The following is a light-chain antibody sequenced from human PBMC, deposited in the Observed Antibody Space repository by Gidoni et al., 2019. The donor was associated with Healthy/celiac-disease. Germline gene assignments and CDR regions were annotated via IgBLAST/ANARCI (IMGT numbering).Light chain of an antibody. CDR1: SSNIGSNY. CDR2: RNN. Sequence: QSVLTPPPSASGTPGQRVTISCSGSSSNIGSNYVSWYQHLPGTAPQLLIYRNNQRPSGVPDRCSGSKSGTSASLAISGLRSEDEADYYCAAWDDSLSGWVFGGGTKLTVL. J-gene: IGLJ3*02. CDR3: AAWDDSLSGWV. V-gene: IGLV1-47*01.